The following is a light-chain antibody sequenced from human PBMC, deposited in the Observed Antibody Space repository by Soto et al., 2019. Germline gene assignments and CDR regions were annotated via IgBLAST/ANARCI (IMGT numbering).Light chain of an antibody. J-gene: IGKJ5*01. V-gene: IGKV1-39*01. CDR1: QNIERY. Sequence: DIQMTQSPSSLSASIGDTITISCRASQNIERYLNWYQKKEGRAPQLLMFAAANLESGVPSRFRGSGSGTDFTLTISSLQPEDFAVYYCQQYATSPITFGQGTRLEIK. CDR3: QQYATSPIT. CDR2: AAA.